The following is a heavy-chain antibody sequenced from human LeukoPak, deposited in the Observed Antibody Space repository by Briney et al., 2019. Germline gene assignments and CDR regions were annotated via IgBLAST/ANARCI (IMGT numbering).Heavy chain of an antibody. CDR3: AIPYSSARSGWGY. J-gene: IGHJ4*02. CDR1: GGSFSNYY. D-gene: IGHD6-25*01. Sequence: SETLSLTCAVYGGSFSNYYWSWIRQPPGKGLEWIGDIYYTGSTTYNPSLKSRVTISVDTSKKQFSLRLSSVTAADTAVYYCAIPYSSARSGWGYWGQGTLVTVSS. V-gene: IGHV4-34*01. CDR2: IYYTGST.